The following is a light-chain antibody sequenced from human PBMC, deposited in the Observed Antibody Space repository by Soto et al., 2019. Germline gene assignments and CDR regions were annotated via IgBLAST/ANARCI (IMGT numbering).Light chain of an antibody. Sequence: EIVLTQSPGTLSLSPGERVTLSCRASQTLSGTYLAWYQQKPGQAPRLLIYGASSRASGIPDRFSGSGSGTDFTLTISRLEPEDFAVYYCQQYATWTFGQGTKVEIK. J-gene: IGKJ1*01. CDR2: GAS. CDR3: QQYATWT. CDR1: QTLSGTY. V-gene: IGKV3-20*01.